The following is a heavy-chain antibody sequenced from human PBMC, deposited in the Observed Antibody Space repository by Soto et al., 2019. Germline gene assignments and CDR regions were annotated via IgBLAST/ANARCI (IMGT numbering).Heavy chain of an antibody. J-gene: IGHJ4*02. Sequence: EGSLRLSCAASGFTFSSYAMHWVRQAPGKGLEWVAVISYDGSNKYYADSVKGRFTISRDNSKNTLYLQMNSLRAEDTAVYYCARGDYGMNFDYWGQGTLVTVSS. V-gene: IGHV3-30-3*01. CDR1: GFTFSSYA. CDR3: ARGDYGMNFDY. D-gene: IGHD4-17*01. CDR2: ISYDGSNK.